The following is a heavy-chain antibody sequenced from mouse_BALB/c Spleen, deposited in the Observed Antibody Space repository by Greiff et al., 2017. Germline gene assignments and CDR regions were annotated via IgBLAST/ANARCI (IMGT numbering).Heavy chain of an antibody. Sequence: VQLQQSGPELVKPGASVKMSCKASGYTFTSYVMHWVKQKPGQGLEWIGYINPYNDGTKYNEKFKGKATLTSDKSSSTAYMELSSLTSEDSAVYYCAREAYHGNYSWFAYWGQGTLVTVSA. J-gene: IGHJ3*01. CDR1: GYTFTSYV. CDR2: INPYNDGT. CDR3: AREAYHGNYSWFAY. V-gene: IGHV1-14*01. D-gene: IGHD2-1*01.